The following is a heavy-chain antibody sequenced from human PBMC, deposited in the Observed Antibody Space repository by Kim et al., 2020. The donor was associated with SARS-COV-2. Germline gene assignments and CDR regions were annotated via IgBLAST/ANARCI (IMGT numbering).Heavy chain of an antibody. CDR3: AKDHSSGWSPKYYFDY. D-gene: IGHD6-19*01. J-gene: IGHJ4*02. V-gene: IGHV3-9*01. CDR2: ISWNSGSI. Sequence: GGSLRLSCAASGFTFDDYAMHWVRQAPGKGLEWFSGISWNSGSIGYADSVKGRFTISRDNAKNSLYLQMNSLRAEDTALYYCAKDHSSGWSPKYYFDYWGQGTLVTVSS. CDR1: GFTFDDYA.